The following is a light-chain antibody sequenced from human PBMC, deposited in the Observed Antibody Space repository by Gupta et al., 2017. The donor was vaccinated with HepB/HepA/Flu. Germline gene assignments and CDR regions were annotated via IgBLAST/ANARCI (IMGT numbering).Light chain of an antibody. CDR1: SSNIGAGYA. CDR2: GNS. J-gene: IGLJ2*01. V-gene: IGLV1-40*01. CDR3: QSYDSSLSGVV. Sequence: QSVLTQPPSVSGAPGQRVTISCTGSSSNIGAGYAVHWYQQRPGTAPKLLIYGNSNRPSGVPDRFSGSKSGTSASLAITGLQAEDEADYYCQSYDSSLSGVVFGGGTKLTVL.